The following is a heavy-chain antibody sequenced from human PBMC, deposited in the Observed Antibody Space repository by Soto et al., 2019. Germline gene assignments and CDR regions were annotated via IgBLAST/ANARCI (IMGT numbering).Heavy chain of an antibody. D-gene: IGHD4-17*01. CDR2: ISGSGGST. CDR1: GFTFSSYA. V-gene: IGHV3-23*01. CDR3: AKVPGTTVTPQALFDY. J-gene: IGHJ4*02. Sequence: GGSLRLSCAASGFTFSSYAMSWVRQAPGKGLEWVSAISGSGGSTYYADSVKGRFTISRDNSKNTLYLQMNSLRAEDTAVYYCAKVPGTTVTPQALFDYWGQGTLVTVSS.